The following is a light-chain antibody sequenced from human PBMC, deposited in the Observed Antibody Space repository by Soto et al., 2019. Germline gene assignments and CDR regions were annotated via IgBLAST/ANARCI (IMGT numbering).Light chain of an antibody. CDR3: QSHGSSLSAYV. Sequence: QSVLTQPPSVSGAPGQRVTISCTGSSSNIGAGYDVHWYQQLPGTAPKLLIYGNSNRPSGVPDRFSGSKSGTSASLAITGLQAEDEADFYCQSHGSSLSAYVFGTGTKVTV. J-gene: IGLJ1*01. V-gene: IGLV1-40*01. CDR2: GNS. CDR1: SSNIGAGYD.